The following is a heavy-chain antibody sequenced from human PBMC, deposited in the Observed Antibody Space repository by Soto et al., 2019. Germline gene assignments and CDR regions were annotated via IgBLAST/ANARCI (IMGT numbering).Heavy chain of an antibody. Sequence: PGGSLRLSCAASGFTFSDCYMSWMRQAPGKGLEWVSYISSSSSYTNYADSVKGRFTISRDNAKNSLYLQMNSLRAEDTAVYYCAREAYGSGSYYSYWGQGTLVTVSS. CDR1: GFTFSDCY. D-gene: IGHD3-10*01. CDR3: AREAYGSGSYYSY. CDR2: ISSSSSYT. J-gene: IGHJ4*02. V-gene: IGHV3-11*06.